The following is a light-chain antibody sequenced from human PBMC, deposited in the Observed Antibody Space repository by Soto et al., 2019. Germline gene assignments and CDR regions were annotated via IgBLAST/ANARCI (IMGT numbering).Light chain of an antibody. CDR1: QSVQFNY. V-gene: IGKV3D-20*02. CDR3: QQRYDWPPIT. J-gene: IGKJ5*01. Sequence: EIVLTQSPGTLSLSPGERATLSCRAIQSVQFNYVAWYQQKPGQAPRLLIYGASSRATGIPDRFSGSGSGTDFTLTISSLEPEDFAVYYCQQRYDWPPITFGQGTRLEIK. CDR2: GAS.